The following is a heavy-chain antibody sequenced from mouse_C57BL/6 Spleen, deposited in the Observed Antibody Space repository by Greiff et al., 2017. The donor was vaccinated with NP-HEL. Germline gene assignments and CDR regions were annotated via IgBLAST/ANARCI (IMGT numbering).Heavy chain of an antibody. Sequence: VKLMESGPGILQSSQTLSLTCSFSGFSLSTSGMGLSWIRHPSGKGLEWLAHIYWDDDKHYNPSLKSRLTISKDTSRNQVFLKITSVDTADTATYYCARRAGGSYAFDYWGQGTTLTVSS. CDR2: IYWDDDK. CDR3: ARRAGGSYAFDY. CDR1: GFSLSTSGMG. J-gene: IGHJ2*01. D-gene: IGHD1-1*02. V-gene: IGHV8-12*01.